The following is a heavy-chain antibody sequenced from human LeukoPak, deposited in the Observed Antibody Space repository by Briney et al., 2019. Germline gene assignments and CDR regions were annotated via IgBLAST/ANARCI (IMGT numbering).Heavy chain of an antibody. CDR1: GFTFSSYG. CDR3: AKDPRRRYYDSSGAIDY. V-gene: IGHV3-30*18. D-gene: IGHD3-22*01. J-gene: IGHJ4*02. Sequence: PAGGSLRLSCAASGFTFSSYGMHWVRQAPGKGLEWVAVISYDGSNKYYADSVKGRFTISRDNSKNTLYLQMNSLRAEDTAVYYCAKDPRRRYYDSSGAIDYWGQGTLVTVSS. CDR2: ISYDGSNK.